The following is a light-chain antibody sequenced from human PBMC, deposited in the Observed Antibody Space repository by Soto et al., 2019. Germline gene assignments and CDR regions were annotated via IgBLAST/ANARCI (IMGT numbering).Light chain of an antibody. V-gene: IGLV2-23*01. CDR3: CSFAGSTPS. J-gene: IGLJ2*01. Sequence: QSALTQPASVSRSPGQSITISCTGTSSDIGNYNLVSWYQQHPGKAPKLIIYEGSKRPSGVSNRFSASKSGNTASLTISGLQAEDGADYYCCSFAGSTPSFGGGTKLTVL. CDR2: EGS. CDR1: SSDIGNYNL.